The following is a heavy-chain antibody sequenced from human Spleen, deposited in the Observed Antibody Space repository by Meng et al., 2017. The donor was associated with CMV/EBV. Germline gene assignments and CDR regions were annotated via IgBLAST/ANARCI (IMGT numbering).Heavy chain of an antibody. V-gene: IGHV4-34*01. CDR1: GRSFSGYY. D-gene: IGHD3-10*01. Sequence: QLQLTESGPGLLKPSETLSLTCAVYGRSFSGYYWSWIRQPPGKGLEWIGEINHSGSTNYNPSLKSRVTISVDTSKNQFSLKLRSVTAADTAVYYCARGVYGSGTFDYWGQGTLVTVSS. CDR3: ARGVYGSGTFDY. J-gene: IGHJ4*02. CDR2: INHSGST.